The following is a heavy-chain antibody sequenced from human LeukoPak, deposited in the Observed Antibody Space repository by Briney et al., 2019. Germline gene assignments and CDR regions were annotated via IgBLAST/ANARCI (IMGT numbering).Heavy chain of an antibody. CDR3: VKDRTGTYTLDY. V-gene: IGHV3-30*09. CDR1: GFTFSNYA. D-gene: IGHD3-10*01. J-gene: IGHJ4*02. CDR2: ISDDGSRQ. Sequence: GRSLRLSCAATGFTFSNYAIHWGRQAPGKGLEWVAFISDDGSRQHYADSVKGRFAISRDNSKNTLNLQMNSLRAEDTAVYYCVKDRTGTYTLDYWGQGTLVTVSS.